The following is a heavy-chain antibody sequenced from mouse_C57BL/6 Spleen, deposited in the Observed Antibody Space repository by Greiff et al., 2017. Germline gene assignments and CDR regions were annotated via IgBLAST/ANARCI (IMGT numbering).Heavy chain of an antibody. Sequence: EVQLQQSGPELVKPGASVKISCTASGYSFTGYYMNWVKQSPEKSLEWIGEINPSTGGTTYNQKFKAKATLTVDKSSSTAYMQLKSLTSEDSAVYYCARDYGSSYGGAMDYWGQGTSVTVSS. CDR1: GYSFTGYY. J-gene: IGHJ4*01. CDR2: INPSTGGT. V-gene: IGHV1-42*01. CDR3: ARDYGSSYGGAMDY. D-gene: IGHD1-1*01.